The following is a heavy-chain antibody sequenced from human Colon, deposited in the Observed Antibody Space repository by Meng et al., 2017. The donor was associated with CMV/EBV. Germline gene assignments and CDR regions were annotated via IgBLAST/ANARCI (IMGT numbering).Heavy chain of an antibody. V-gene: IGHV7-4-1*02. CDR1: FTDHA. J-gene: IGHJ5*02. CDR3: AREYVYCSGASCYAEDWFDP. CDR2: INTNTGNP. Sequence: FTDHAFNWVRQAPGQGLEWMGWINTNTGNPTYAQGFRGRFVFSLNISVNTAYLEISSLKADDTAVYYCAREYVYCSGASCYAEDWFDPWGQGTLVTVSS. D-gene: IGHD2-8*02.